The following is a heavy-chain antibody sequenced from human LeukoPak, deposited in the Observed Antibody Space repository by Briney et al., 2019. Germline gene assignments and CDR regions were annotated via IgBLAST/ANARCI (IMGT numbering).Heavy chain of an antibody. CDR3: ARDRGTLRAFDM. CDR1: GFTFSSYS. V-gene: IGHV3-21*01. D-gene: IGHD5-12*01. CDR2: ISSSSYI. Sequence: GGSLRLSCAASGFTFSSYSMNWVRQAPGKELEWVSSISSSSYIYYADSVKGRFTISRDNAKNSLYLQMNSLRAEDTAVYYCARDRGTLRAFDMWGQGTMVTVSS. J-gene: IGHJ3*02.